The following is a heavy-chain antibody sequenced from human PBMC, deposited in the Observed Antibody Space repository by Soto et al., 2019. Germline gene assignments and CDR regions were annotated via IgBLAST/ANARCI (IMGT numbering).Heavy chain of an antibody. Sequence: HPGGSLRLSCAASGFTFSSYVMSWVRQATGKGLEWVSTISAGGSSTYYADSVKGRFTISRDNAKNTLYLQMKSLRVEDTALYYCAKDSGTYSSSRNWFDPWGQGTLVTVSS. CDR2: ISAGGSST. V-gene: IGHV3-23*01. J-gene: IGHJ5*02. D-gene: IGHD6-13*01. CDR1: GFTFSSYV. CDR3: AKDSGTYSSSRNWFDP.